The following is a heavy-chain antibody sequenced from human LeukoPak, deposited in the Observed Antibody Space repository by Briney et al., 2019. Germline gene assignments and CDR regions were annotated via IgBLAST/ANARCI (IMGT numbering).Heavy chain of an antibody. V-gene: IGHV3-11*05. J-gene: IGHJ4*02. Sequence: PGGSLRLSCAASGFTFSDYYMSWIRQAPGKGLEWVSYISSSSSYTNYADSVKGRFTISRDNAKNSLYLQMNSLRAEDTAVYYCARDRGSGSYFDYWGQGTLVTVSS. D-gene: IGHD3-10*01. CDR3: ARDRGSGSYFDY. CDR1: GFTFSDYY. CDR2: ISSSSSYT.